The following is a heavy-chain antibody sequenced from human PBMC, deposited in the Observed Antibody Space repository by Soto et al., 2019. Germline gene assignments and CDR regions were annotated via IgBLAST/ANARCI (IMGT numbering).Heavy chain of an antibody. J-gene: IGHJ4*02. V-gene: IGHV3-30*18. D-gene: IGHD1-26*01. CDR1: GFTFSSYG. CDR2: ISYDGSNK. Sequence: GGSLRLPCAASGFTFSSYGMHWVRQAPGKGLEWVAVISYDGSNKYYADSVKGRFTISRDNSKNTLYLQMNSLRAEDTAVYYCAKDSSGSYYTQFDYWGQGTQVTVS. CDR3: AKDSSGSYYTQFDY.